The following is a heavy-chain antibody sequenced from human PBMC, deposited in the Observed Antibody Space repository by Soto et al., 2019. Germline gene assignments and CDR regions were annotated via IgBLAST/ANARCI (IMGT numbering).Heavy chain of an antibody. CDR2: INPNTNTDVI. D-gene: IGHD5-18*01. V-gene: IGHV1-2*02. CDR1: GYTFSDYY. CDR3: ARGPRKPLWVGYFDY. Sequence: GASVKVSCKASGYTFSDYYIHWVRQAPGQGLEWMGWINPNTNTDVINYAERFQGRVTMTSDTSVSTAYMELSGLKSDDTAVYYCARGPRKPLWVGYFDYWGQGTLVTVSS. J-gene: IGHJ4*02.